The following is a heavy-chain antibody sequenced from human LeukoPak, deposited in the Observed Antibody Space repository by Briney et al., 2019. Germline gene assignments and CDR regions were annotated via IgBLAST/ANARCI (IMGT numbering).Heavy chain of an antibody. CDR2: MNPNSGNT. Sequence: ASVKVSCKASGYTFTSYDINRVRQATGQGLEWMGWMNPNSGNTGYAQKFQGRVTMTRNTSISTAYMELSSLRSEDTAVYYCARGRSDILTGYYHFDYWGQGTLVTVSS. D-gene: IGHD3-9*01. CDR3: ARGRSDILTGYYHFDY. CDR1: GYTFTSYD. J-gene: IGHJ4*02. V-gene: IGHV1-8*01.